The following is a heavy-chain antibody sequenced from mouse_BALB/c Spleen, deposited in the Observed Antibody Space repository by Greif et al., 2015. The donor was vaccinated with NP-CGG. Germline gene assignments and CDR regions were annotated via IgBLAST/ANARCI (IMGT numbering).Heavy chain of an antibody. CDR2: IRLKSNNYAT. CDR1: GFTFSNYW. J-gene: IGHJ2*01. V-gene: IGHV6-6*02. CDR3: TSTSNFYLDY. D-gene: IGHD4-1*01. Sequence: EVMLVESGGGLVQPGGSMKLSCVASGFTFSNYWMNWVRQSPEKGLEWVAEIRLKSNNYATHYAESVKGRFTISRDDSKSSVYLQMNNLRAEDTGIYYCTSTSNFYLDYWGQGTTLTVSS.